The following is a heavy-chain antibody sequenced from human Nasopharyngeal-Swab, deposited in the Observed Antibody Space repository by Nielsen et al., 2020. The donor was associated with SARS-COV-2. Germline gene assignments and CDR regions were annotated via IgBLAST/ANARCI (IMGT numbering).Heavy chain of an antibody. CDR2: IWYDGSNK. CDR1: GFTFSSYS. CDR3: ARERYSSSWYFDS. D-gene: IGHD6-13*01. Sequence: GGSLRLSCAASGFTFSSYSMHWVRQAPGKGLEWVAVIWYDGSNKYYADSVKGRFTISRDNSKNTLYLQMNSLRAEDTAVYYCARERYSSSWYFDSWGQGTLVTVSS. V-gene: IGHV3-33*08. J-gene: IGHJ4*02.